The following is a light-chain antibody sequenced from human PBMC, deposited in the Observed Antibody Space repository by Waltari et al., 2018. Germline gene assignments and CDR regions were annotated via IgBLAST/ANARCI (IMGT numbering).Light chain of an antibody. Sequence: SLLTQQPSVSGPPGQTATISCTGSNTNIGGGDGVTWDLQLQGTRRQTPTLGYQQLPGEAHKHLIYGNTNPPSAVPDRVSGSKSGTSASLAITGLQAEDEADYYCQSYDSSLGGSVFGGVTKLTVL. CDR3: QSYDSSLGGSV. J-gene: IGLJ2*01. V-gene: IGLV1-40*01. CDR1: NTNIGGGDG. CDR2: GNT.